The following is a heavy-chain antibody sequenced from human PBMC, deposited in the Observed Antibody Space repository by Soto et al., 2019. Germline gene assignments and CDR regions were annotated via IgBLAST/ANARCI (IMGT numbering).Heavy chain of an antibody. V-gene: IGHV4-59*08. CDR3: ASQHYYDSSGYYVVY. CDR1: GGSISSYY. J-gene: IGHJ4*02. Sequence: SELLCVRRTVVGGSISSYYWRWIRQPPGKGLEWIGYIYYSGSTNYNPSLKSRVTISVDTSKNQFSLKLSSVTATDTAVYYCASQHYYDSSGYYVVYWGQGTLVTVSS. CDR2: IYYSGST. D-gene: IGHD3-22*01.